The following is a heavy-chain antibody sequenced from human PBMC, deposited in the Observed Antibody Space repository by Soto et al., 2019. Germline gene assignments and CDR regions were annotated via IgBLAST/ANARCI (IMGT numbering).Heavy chain of an antibody. Sequence: QVQLVQSGAEVKKPGASVKVSCKASGYTFTSYGISWVRQAPGQGLEWMGWISAYNGNTNYAQKLQGRVTMTTDTSTSPAYMELRSLRSDDTAVYYCARDPALDDYDSSGPEAGRSFDYWGQGTLVTVSS. CDR1: GYTFTSYG. D-gene: IGHD3-22*01. J-gene: IGHJ4*02. V-gene: IGHV1-18*01. CDR3: ARDPALDDYDSSGPEAGRSFDY. CDR2: ISAYNGNT.